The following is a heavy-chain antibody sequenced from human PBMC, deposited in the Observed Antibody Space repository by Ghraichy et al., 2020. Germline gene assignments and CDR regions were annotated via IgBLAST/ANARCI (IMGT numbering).Heavy chain of an antibody. V-gene: IGHV4-4*08. Sequence: ESLNISCTVSGGSISSHYWSWIRQPPGKGLEWIGHIYTTGSTNYNPSLKSRVTMLVYTSKNQFSLRLSSVTAADTAVYYCARDGRSGNYDYWGQGTLVTVSS. J-gene: IGHJ4*02. D-gene: IGHD1-26*01. CDR3: ARDGRSGNYDY. CDR2: IYTTGST. CDR1: GGSISSHY.